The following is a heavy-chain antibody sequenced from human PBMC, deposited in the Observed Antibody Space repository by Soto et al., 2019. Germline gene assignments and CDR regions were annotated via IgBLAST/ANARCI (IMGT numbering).Heavy chain of an antibody. Sequence: EVQLLESGGGLVQPGGSLRLSCAASGFTFSIYAMNWVRQAPGKGVEWVSVISGSGGSTYYADSVKGRFTISRDNSKNTLYLQMNSLRAEDTAVYYCARRTVGWYFDLWGRGTLVTVSS. CDR2: ISGSGGST. D-gene: IGHD4-17*01. V-gene: IGHV3-23*01. CDR3: ARRTVGWYFDL. CDR1: GFTFSIYA. J-gene: IGHJ2*01.